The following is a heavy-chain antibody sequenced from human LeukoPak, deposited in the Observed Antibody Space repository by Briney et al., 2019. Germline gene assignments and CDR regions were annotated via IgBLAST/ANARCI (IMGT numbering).Heavy chain of an antibody. CDR1: GYTFTSYD. D-gene: IGHD3-22*01. J-gene: IGHJ4*02. CDR3: ARAKRRITMIVVVITGYYFDY. Sequence: ASVKVSCKASGYTFTSYDINWVRQATGQGLEWMGWMNPNSGNTGYAQKFQGRVTMTRNTSISTAYMELSSLRCEDTAVYYCARAKRRITMIVVVITGYYFDYWGQGTLVTVSS. V-gene: IGHV1-8*01. CDR2: MNPNSGNT.